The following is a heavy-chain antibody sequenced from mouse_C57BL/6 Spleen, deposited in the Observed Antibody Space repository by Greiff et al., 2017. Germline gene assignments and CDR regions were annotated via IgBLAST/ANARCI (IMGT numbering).Heavy chain of an antibody. Sequence: QVQLQKSGAELARPGASVKMSCKASGYTFTSYTMHWVKQRPGQGLEWIGYINPSSGYTKYNQKFKDKATLTADKSSSTAYMQLSSLTSEDSAVYYCARDLLYAMDYWGQGTSVTVSS. V-gene: IGHV1-4*01. CDR1: GYTFTSYT. J-gene: IGHJ4*01. CDR3: ARDLLYAMDY. CDR2: INPSSGYT.